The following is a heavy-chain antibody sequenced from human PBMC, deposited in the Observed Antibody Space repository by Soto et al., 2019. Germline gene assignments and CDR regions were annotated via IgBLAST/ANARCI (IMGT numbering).Heavy chain of an antibody. D-gene: IGHD3-16*01. CDR2: FDPEDGET. CDR1: GYTLTELS. CDR3: ATIRGTSYYGMDV. V-gene: IGHV1-24*01. Sequence: QVQLVQSGAEVKKPGASVKVSCKVSGYTLTELSIHWVRQAPGKGLEWMGGFDPEDGETIYAQNFQDRVTMTDTTSTDTAYMELSSLRSEDTAVYYCATIRGTSYYGMDVWGQGTTVTVSS. J-gene: IGHJ6*02.